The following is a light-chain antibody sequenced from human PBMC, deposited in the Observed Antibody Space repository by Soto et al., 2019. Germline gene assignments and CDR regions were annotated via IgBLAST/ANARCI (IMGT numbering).Light chain of an antibody. V-gene: IGKV3-11*01. J-gene: IGKJ4*01. CDR3: QQRSNWLS. Sequence: PGERATLSCRASQSVSSYLAWYQQKPGQAPRLLIYDASNRATGIPARFSGSGSGTDFTLTISSLEPEDFAVYYCQQRSNWLSFGGGTKVEIK. CDR2: DAS. CDR1: QSVSSY.